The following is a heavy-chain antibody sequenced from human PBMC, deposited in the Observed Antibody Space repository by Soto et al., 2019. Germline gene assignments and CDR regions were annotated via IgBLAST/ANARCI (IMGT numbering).Heavy chain of an antibody. J-gene: IGHJ4*02. CDR3: ARGRIQLWPPRY. Sequence: ASVKVSCKASGGTFSSYAISWVRQAPGQELEWMGGIIPIFGTANYAQKFQGRVTITADESTSTAYMELSSLRSEDTAMYYCARGRIQLWPPRYWGQGTLVTASS. V-gene: IGHV1-69*13. CDR2: IIPIFGTA. CDR1: GGTFSSYA. D-gene: IGHD5-18*01.